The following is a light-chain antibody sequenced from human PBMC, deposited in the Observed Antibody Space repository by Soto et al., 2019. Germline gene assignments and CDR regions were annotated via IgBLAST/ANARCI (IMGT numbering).Light chain of an antibody. CDR2: RAS. V-gene: IGKV1-5*03. Sequence: DIQMTQSPSTLSASVGERVTITCRASQSISSSLAWYQQKPGKAPNLLIFRASSLQSGVPSRFSGSGSGTEFTLTISSLQPDDFATYYCQQGAKYPYTFGQGTKLEMK. J-gene: IGKJ2*01. CDR3: QQGAKYPYT. CDR1: QSISSS.